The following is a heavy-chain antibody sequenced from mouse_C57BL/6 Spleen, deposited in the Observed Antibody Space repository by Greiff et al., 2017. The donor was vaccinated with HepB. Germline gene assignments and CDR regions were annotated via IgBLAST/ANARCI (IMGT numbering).Heavy chain of an antibody. V-gene: IGHV5-9-1*02. CDR1: GFTFSSYA. Sequence: EVKLMESGEGLVKPGASLKLSCAASGFTFSSYAMSWVRQTPEKRLEWIAYISSGGDYIYYADTVKGRFTMSRDNASNTLYLKMSSLKSEDTAMYYCTSDTPPWDHFAYWGKGTLVTVSA. CDR3: TSDTPPWDHFAY. CDR2: ISSGGDYI. D-gene: IGHD4-1*01. J-gene: IGHJ3*01.